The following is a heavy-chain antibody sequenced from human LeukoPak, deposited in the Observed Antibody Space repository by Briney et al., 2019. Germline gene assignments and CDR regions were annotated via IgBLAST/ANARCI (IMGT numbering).Heavy chain of an antibody. D-gene: IGHD3-10*01. Sequence: SETLSLTCTVSGGSISPYFWSWIRQPPGKGMEWIGDIYHSGNTDYNPSLKSRVTISVDTSKNHFSLKLSSVTAADTAVYYCAKHYGSGSYSIGFGLDVWGQGTTVTVSS. V-gene: IGHV4-59*08. CDR3: AKHYGSGSYSIGFGLDV. J-gene: IGHJ6*02. CDR2: IYHSGNT. CDR1: GGSISPYF.